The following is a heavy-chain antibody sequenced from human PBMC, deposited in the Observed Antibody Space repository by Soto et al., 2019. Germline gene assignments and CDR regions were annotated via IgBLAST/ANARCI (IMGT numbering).Heavy chain of an antibody. CDR1: GYTLTSYG. J-gene: IGHJ6*02. CDR3: ARVFGITIFGVVISYYGMDV. CDR2: ISAYNGNT. D-gene: IGHD3-3*01. Sequence: ASLKVSCKASGYTLTSYGISWVRQAPGQGLEWMGWISAYNGNTNYAQKLQGRVTMTTDTSTSTAYMELRSLRSDDTAVYYCARVFGITIFGVVISYYGMDVWGQGTTVTVSS. V-gene: IGHV1-18*01.